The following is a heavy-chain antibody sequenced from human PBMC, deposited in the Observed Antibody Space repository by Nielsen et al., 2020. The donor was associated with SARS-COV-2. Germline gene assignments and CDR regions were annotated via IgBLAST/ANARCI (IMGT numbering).Heavy chain of an antibody. CDR1: GGSVSSNDW. Sequence: SETLSLTCAVSGGSVSSNDWWTWVRQSPGKGLEWIGDDSHSGSINYNPSLKSRVTLSMDKSKRQFSLRLTSVSAADTAVYFCARGDLVVVPSPILGLGPFFYYFYLDVWGKGTTVIVSS. J-gene: IGHJ6*03. D-gene: IGHD2-2*01. V-gene: IGHV4-4*02. CDR3: ARGDLVVVPSPILGLGPFFYYFYLDV. CDR2: DSHSGSI.